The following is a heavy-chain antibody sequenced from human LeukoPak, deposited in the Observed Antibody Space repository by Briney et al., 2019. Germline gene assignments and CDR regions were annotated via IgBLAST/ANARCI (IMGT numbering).Heavy chain of an antibody. CDR3: ARARGYDSSGYYPYYFDY. D-gene: IGHD3-22*01. V-gene: IGHV4-30-2*01. CDR1: GGSISSGGYS. CDR2: IYHSGST. Sequence: SETLSLTCAVSGGSISSGGYSWSWIRQPPGKGLEWVGYIYHSGSTYYNPSLKSRVTISVDRSKNQFSLKLSSVTAADTAVYYCARARGYDSSGYYPYYFDYWGQGTLVTVSS. J-gene: IGHJ4*02.